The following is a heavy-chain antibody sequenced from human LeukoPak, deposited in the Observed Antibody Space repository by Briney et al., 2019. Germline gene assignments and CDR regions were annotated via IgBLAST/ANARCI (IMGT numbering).Heavy chain of an antibody. Sequence: GGSLRLSCAASGFTFSSYAMSWVRQAPGKGLKWVSAISDSGGNPYYADSVEGRFAISRDNSKNTLYLHMNSLRAEDTAIYYCAKAVGSSGYFSRDAFDIWGQGTMVTVSS. D-gene: IGHD3-22*01. CDR3: AKAVGSSGYFSRDAFDI. CDR2: ISDSGGNP. CDR1: GFTFSSYA. J-gene: IGHJ3*02. V-gene: IGHV3-23*01.